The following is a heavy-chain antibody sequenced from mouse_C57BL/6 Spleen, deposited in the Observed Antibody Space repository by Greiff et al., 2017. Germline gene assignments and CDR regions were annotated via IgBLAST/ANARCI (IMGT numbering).Heavy chain of an antibody. Sequence: VKLQESGAELARPGASVKLSCKASGYTFPSYGISWVKQRTGQGLEWIGEIYPRRGNTYYNEKFKGKATLTAAKSSSTAYMELRSLTSEDSAVSFCARGGIGYYSDYYAMDYWGQGTSVTVSS. V-gene: IGHV1-81*01. CDR2: IYPRRGNT. CDR1: GYTFPSYG. CDR3: ARGGIGYYSDYYAMDY. J-gene: IGHJ4*01. D-gene: IGHD2-12*01.